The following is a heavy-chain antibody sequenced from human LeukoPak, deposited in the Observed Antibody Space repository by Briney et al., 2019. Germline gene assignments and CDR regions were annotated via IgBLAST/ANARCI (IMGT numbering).Heavy chain of an antibody. V-gene: IGHV3-23*01. CDR1: GCTFSSYC. J-gene: IGHJ6*03. D-gene: IGHD3-10*01. Sequence: PGGSLRLSCAASGCTFSSYCMSWVRQAPGKGLEWVSAISGSGGSTYYADSVNGRFTISRDNSKNTLYLKMNSLRAEDTAVYYCAKGPFDYYGSGSYSEAHYYYYMDVWGKGTTVTISS. CDR3: AKGPFDYYGSGSYSEAHYYYYMDV. CDR2: ISGSGGST.